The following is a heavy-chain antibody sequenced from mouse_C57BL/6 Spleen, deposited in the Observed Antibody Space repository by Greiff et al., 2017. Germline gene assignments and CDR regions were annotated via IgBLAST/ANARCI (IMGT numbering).Heavy chain of an antibody. D-gene: IGHD1-1*01. CDR2: IYPRSGNT. J-gene: IGHJ2*01. V-gene: IGHV1-81*01. CDR3: ARGDSGSSYNVGLEY. CDR1: GYTFTSYG. Sequence: QVQLQQSGAELARPGASVKLSCKASGYTFTSYGISWVKQRTGQGLEWIGEIYPRSGNTYYNEKFKGKATLTADKSSSTAYMELRSLTSEDSAVYFGARGDSGSSYNVGLEYWGQGTTLTVAS.